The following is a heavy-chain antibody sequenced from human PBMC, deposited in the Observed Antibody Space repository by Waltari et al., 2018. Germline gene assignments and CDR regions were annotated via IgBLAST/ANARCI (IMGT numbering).Heavy chain of an antibody. CDR1: DGSISGNY. D-gene: IGHD3-9*01. J-gene: IGHJ4*02. Sequence: QVQLHESGPGLVKPSETLSLTCTVSDGSISGNYWSWIRQPAGKGLEWIGRIHPSGSTKDNPSLKSRLTMSVDTSKNQLSLKLSSVTAADTAVYYCARGPHYDILTGYSYYFAYWGQGTRVTVSS. CDR2: IHPSGST. CDR3: ARGPHYDILTGYSYYFAY. V-gene: IGHV4-4*07.